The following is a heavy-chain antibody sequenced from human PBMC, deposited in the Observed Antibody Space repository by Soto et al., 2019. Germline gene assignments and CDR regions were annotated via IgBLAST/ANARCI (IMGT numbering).Heavy chain of an antibody. CDR3: ARSGEGVINQYSFDY. CDR1: GGTFSSYT. D-gene: IGHD3-22*01. J-gene: IGHJ4*02. V-gene: IGHV1-69*02. Sequence: QVQLVQSGAEVKKPGSSVKVSCKASGGTFSSYTISWVRQAPGQGLEWMGRIIPILGIANYAQKFQGRVTITADKSTSTAYMELSSLRSEDTAVYYCARSGEGVINQYSFDYWGQGTLVTVSS. CDR2: IIPILGIA.